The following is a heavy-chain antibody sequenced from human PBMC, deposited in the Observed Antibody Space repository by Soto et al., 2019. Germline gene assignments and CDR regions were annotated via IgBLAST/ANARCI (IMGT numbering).Heavy chain of an antibody. J-gene: IGHJ6*02. V-gene: IGHV1-69*13. Sequence: SSVKASCRASGGTFSGYALSWVRQAHGQGLEWLGGIIPMFRTAYYAQKFQGRVTSTADESTSPAYMELGSLRSEDTAVYYCARNGYGGNGVCYRRGYYYYGMDVWG. D-gene: IGHD2-8*01. CDR3: ARNGYGGNGVCYRRGYYYYGMDV. CDR2: IIPMFRTA. CDR1: GGTFSGYA.